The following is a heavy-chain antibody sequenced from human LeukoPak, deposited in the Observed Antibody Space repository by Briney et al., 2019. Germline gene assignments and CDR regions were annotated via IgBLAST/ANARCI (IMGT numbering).Heavy chain of an antibody. CDR1: GFTFSSYW. D-gene: IGHD2-15*01. CDR2: IKQRGSEK. J-gene: IGHJ4*02. Sequence: PGGSLRLSCAASGFTFSSYWMSWVRQAPGKGLEWVADIKQRGSEKYYVDSVKGRFTISRDDAKNSVYLEMNSLRAEDTAVYYCARDGIDYWGQGTLVTVSS. CDR3: ARDGIDY. V-gene: IGHV3-7*04.